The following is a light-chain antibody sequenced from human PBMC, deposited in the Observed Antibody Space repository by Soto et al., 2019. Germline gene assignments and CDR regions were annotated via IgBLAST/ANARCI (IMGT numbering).Light chain of an antibody. Sequence: IVLTQSPGTLSLSPGERATLSCRASPSVSSGYLAWYQHKPGQAPRLLIYDVSNRATDIPARFSGSGSGTDFTLTISSLEPEDFGVYYCQVRGSGPPELTFGGGTKVDI. CDR3: QVRGSGPPELT. V-gene: IGKV3-11*01. J-gene: IGKJ4*01. CDR2: DVS. CDR1: PSVSSGY.